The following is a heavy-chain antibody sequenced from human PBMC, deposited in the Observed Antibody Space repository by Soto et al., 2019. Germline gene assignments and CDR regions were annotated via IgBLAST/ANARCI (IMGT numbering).Heavy chain of an antibody. CDR2: FDPEDGET. Sequence: ASVKVSCKVSGYTLTELSMHWVRQAPGKGLEWMGGFDPEDGETIYAQKFQGRVTITRDTSASTAYMELSSLRSEDTAVYYCSRPEFRSHLVHSGWYFFDYWGQGTLVTVSS. CDR1: GYTLTELS. CDR3: SRPEFRSHLVHSGWYFFDY. V-gene: IGHV1-24*01. J-gene: IGHJ4*02. D-gene: IGHD6-19*01.